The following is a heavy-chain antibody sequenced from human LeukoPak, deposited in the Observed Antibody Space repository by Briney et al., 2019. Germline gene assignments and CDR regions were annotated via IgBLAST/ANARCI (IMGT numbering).Heavy chain of an antibody. CDR2: INYNGENT. CDR1: GGSFSGYL. J-gene: IGHJ4*02. Sequence: SETLSLTCTVSGGSFSGYLWSWIRQPPGKGLEWIGEINYNGENTNYNPSLKSRVTISVDTSKNQFSLKLSSVTAADTAVYYCAREKDYYYGSGSYYFDYWGQGTLVTVSS. D-gene: IGHD3-10*01. V-gene: IGHV4-34*01. CDR3: AREKDYYYGSGSYYFDY.